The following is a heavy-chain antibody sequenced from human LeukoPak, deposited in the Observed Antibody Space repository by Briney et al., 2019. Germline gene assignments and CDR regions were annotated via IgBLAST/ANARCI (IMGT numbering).Heavy chain of an antibody. V-gene: IGHV3-66*01. CDR2: IYSGGST. CDR3: ARGYHDS. Sequence: PGGSLRLSCAASGFTFSSYWMSWVRQAPGKGLEWASTIYSGGSTHYADSVKGRFTISRDNAKNTLYLQMNSLRAEDTAVYYCARGYHDSWGLGTLVTVSS. D-gene: IGHD3-16*02. J-gene: IGHJ4*02. CDR1: GFTFSSYW.